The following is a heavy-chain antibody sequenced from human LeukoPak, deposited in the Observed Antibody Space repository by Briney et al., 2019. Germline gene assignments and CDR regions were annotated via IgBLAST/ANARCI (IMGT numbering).Heavy chain of an antibody. CDR2: ISTSRSYI. V-gene: IGHV3-21*01. Sequence: PGGSLRLSCAASGFTFSSYEMNWVRQAPGKGLEWVSSISTSRSYIYYADSVKGRFTISRDNAKNSLYLQMNSLRAEDTAVYYCARDKMREIFGVVGVMGYHMDVWGKGTTVTVSS. J-gene: IGHJ6*03. CDR1: GFTFSSYE. CDR3: ARDKMREIFGVVGVMGYHMDV. D-gene: IGHD3-3*01.